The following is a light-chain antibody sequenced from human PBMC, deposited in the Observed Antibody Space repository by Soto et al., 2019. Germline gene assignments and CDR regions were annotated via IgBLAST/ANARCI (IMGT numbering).Light chain of an antibody. Sequence: QSVLTQPPSVSAAPRQRVTISCSGSSSNMRIPFVSWYQHLPGTAPKLLIFENSVRPSGIPDRFSASKSGTSATLDISGLETGDEADYYCGAWDSLRGLFVFGSGTKVTVL. CDR2: ENS. J-gene: IGLJ1*01. CDR1: SSNMRIPF. V-gene: IGLV1-51*02. CDR3: GAWDSLRGLFV.